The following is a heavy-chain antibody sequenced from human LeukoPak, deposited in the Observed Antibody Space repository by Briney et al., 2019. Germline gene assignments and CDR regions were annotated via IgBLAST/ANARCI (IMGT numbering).Heavy chain of an antibody. CDR1: GYTLTELS. J-gene: IGHJ4*02. CDR3: ATTHSISDY. D-gene: IGHD2-21*01. Sequence: ASVKVSCKVSGYTLTELSIHWVRQAPGKGLEWMGGFNPENKETIYAEKFQGRVTMTEDTSTDTAYMEMNSLRSEDTAVYYCATTHSISDYWGQGTLVTASS. V-gene: IGHV1-24*01. CDR2: FNPENKET.